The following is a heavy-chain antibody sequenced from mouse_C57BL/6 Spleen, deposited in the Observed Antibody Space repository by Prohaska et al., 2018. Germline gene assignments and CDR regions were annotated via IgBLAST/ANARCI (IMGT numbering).Heavy chain of an antibody. V-gene: IGHV1-26*01. CDR2: INPNNGGT. CDR1: GYTFTDYY. D-gene: IGHD5-5*01. Sequence: EVQLQQSGPELVKPGASVKISCKASGYTFTDYYMNWVKQSHGKSLEWIGDINPNNGGTSYNQKFKGKATLTVDKSSSTAYMELRSLTSEDSAVYYCARGGSGLPRCFDVWGTGTTVTVSS. CDR3: ARGGSGLPRCFDV. J-gene: IGHJ1*03.